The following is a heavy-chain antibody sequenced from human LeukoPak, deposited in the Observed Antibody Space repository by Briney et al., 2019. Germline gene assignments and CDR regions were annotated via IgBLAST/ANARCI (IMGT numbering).Heavy chain of an antibody. J-gene: IGHJ4*02. CDR3: ARSWPTDAWYYSSSSFDY. V-gene: IGHV3-33*08. Sequence: PGGSLRLSCAASGFTFSSYGMHWVRQAPGKGLEWVAVIWYDGSNKYYADSVKGRFTISRDNSKNTLYLQMNSLRAEDTAVYYCARSWPTDAWYYSSSSFDYWGQGTLVTVSS. CDR2: IWYDGSNK. D-gene: IGHD6-6*01. CDR1: GFTFSSYG.